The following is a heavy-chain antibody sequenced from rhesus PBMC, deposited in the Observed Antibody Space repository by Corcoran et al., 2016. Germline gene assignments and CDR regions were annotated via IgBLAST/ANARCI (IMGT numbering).Heavy chain of an antibody. D-gene: IGHD2-21*01. CDR3: ASPRNYCTGSGCSETFDY. CDR1: GLTCSDPN. V-gene: IGHV3-59*01. J-gene: IGHJ4*01. Sequence: EVQLVESGGGWAKRGGSLRLSCAASGLTCSDPNMHGVGRASGTGGEGGSRISNGRGSTWYADSVKGRFTMSRENAKITLYLQMYSLRAEDTSVYYCASPRNYCTGSGCSETFDYWGQGVLVTVSS. CDR2: ISNGRGST.